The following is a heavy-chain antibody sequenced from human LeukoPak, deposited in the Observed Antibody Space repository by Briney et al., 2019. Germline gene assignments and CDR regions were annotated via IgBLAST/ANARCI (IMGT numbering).Heavy chain of an antibody. V-gene: IGHV1-2*02. D-gene: IGHD2-2*01. J-gene: IGHJ5*02. CDR2: INPNSGGT. CDR1: GYTFTGYY. Sequence: ASVKVSCKASGYTFTGYYMHWVRQAPGQGLEWMGWINPNSGGTNYAQKFQGRVTMTRDTSISTAYMELSRLRSDDTAVYYCARSEGSGYCSSTSCYFTWFDPWGQGTLVTVSS. CDR3: ARSEGSGYCSSTSCYFTWFDP.